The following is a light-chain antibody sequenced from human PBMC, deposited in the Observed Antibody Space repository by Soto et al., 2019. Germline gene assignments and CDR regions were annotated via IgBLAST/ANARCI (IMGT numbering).Light chain of an antibody. J-gene: IGKJ2*01. CDR3: QQSGSSFYS. V-gene: IGKV3-20*01. CDR2: GAS. CDR1: QSVSSAY. Sequence: EIVLTQSPGTLSLSPGERATLSCRASQSVSSAYLAWYQQIPGQAPRLLIYGASSRATGIPDRFSGSGSGTDFTLTIIGLEPEDFAVYYCQQSGSSFYSFGQGTELESK.